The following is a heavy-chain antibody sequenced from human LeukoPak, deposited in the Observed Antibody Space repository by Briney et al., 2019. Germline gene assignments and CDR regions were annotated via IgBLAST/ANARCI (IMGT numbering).Heavy chain of an antibody. CDR3: VRDRGYSTFDY. CDR1: GFVFGHSW. D-gene: IGHD3-22*01. Sequence: PGGSLRLSCEASGFVFGHSWMSWVRQAPGKGLEWVANINLDGSEINYLDSLTGRLTISRDNAKDSLYLQMNGLRAEDTAVYFCVRDRGYSTFDYWGQGTLVTVS. CDR2: INLDGSEI. V-gene: IGHV3-7*03. J-gene: IGHJ4*02.